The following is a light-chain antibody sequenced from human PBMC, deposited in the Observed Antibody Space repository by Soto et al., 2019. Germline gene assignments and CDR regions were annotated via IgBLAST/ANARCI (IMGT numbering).Light chain of an antibody. Sequence: QSVLTQPPSVSGAPGQTITISCTGSSSNIGAGYDVHWYQQLPGRAPKLLIYGNNNRPSGVPDRFSGSKSGTSVSLAITGLRGEDEAEYYCCSHAGFNTPYVFATGTKVTVL. V-gene: IGLV1-40*01. CDR1: SSNIGAGYD. CDR2: GNN. CDR3: CSHAGFNTPYV. J-gene: IGLJ1*01.